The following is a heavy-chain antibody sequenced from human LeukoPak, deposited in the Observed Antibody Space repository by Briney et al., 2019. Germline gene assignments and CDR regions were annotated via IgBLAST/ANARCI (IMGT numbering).Heavy chain of an antibody. CDR3: AASYDFWGGYLNHDY. J-gene: IGHJ4*02. D-gene: IGHD3-3*01. CDR1: GYTFTSYD. V-gene: IGHV1-2*02. CDR2: INPNSGDT. Sequence: GASVKISCKASGYTFTSYDINWVRQATGQGLEWMGWINPNSGDTNYAQKLQGRVTMTRDTSISTAYMELSRLKSDDTAVYYCAASYDFWGGYLNHDYWGQGTLVTVSS.